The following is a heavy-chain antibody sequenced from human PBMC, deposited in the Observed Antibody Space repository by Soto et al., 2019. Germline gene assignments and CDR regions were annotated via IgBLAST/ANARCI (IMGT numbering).Heavy chain of an antibody. Sequence: EVQLVESGGDLVQPGRSLRLSCAASGFTFDNYAMHWVRQVPGKAPEWVSGISWNGGTTGYADSVKGRFTISRDSARNSLYLQMNSLRPEDTALYYCAKDVRDLWWGGGYFENWGQGTPVTVSS. J-gene: IGHJ4*02. CDR2: ISWNGGTT. CDR3: AKDVRDLWWGGGYFEN. D-gene: IGHD2-8*01. V-gene: IGHV3-9*01. CDR1: GFTFDNYA.